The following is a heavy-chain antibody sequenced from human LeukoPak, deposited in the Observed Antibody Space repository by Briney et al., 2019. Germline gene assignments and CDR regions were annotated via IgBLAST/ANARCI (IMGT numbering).Heavy chain of an antibody. V-gene: IGHV3-30-3*01. D-gene: IGHD2-2*01. CDR2: ISYDGSNK. Sequence: TGGSLRLSCAASGFTFSSYGMHWVRQAPGKGLEWVAVISYDGSNKYYADSVKGRFTISRDNSKNTLYVQMNSLRAEDTAVYYCARDQAICSSTSCYWAYYYYYYMDVWGKGTTVTVSS. CDR1: GFTFSSYG. CDR3: ARDQAICSSTSCYWAYYYYYYMDV. J-gene: IGHJ6*03.